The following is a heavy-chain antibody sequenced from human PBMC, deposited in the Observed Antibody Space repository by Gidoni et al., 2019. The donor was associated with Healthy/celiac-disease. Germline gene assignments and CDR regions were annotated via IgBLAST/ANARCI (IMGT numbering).Heavy chain of an antibody. CDR2: IIPIFGTA. D-gene: IGHD6-19*01. V-gene: IGHV1-69*06. J-gene: IGHJ3*02. CDR1: AGTFRSYA. CDR3: ARDLTGYSSGWYSYAFDI. Sequence: QVQLVQSGAEVKKPGSSVKVSCKASAGTFRSYAISWVRQAPGQGLEGMGGIIPIFGTANYAQKFQGRVTITADKSMSTAYMELSSLRSEDTAVYYCARDLTGYSSGWYSYAFDIWGQGTMVTVSS.